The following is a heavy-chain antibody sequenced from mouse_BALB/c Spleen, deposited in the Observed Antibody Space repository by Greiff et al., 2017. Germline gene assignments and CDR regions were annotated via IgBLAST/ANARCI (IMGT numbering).Heavy chain of an antibody. Sequence: EVKLMESGGGLVKPGGSLKLSCAASGFAFSSYDMSWVRQTPEKRLEWVAYISSGGGSTYYPDTVKGRFTISRDNAKNTLYLQMSSLKSEDTAMYYCERQEGTTPVDNWYFDVWGAGTTVTVSS. CDR1: GFAFSSYD. D-gene: IGHD1-1*01. CDR3: ERQEGTTPVDNWYFDV. V-gene: IGHV5-12-1*01. J-gene: IGHJ1*01. CDR2: ISSGGGST.